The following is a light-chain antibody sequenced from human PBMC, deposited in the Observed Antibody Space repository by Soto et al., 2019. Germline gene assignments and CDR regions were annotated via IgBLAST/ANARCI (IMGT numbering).Light chain of an antibody. J-gene: IGKJ1*01. V-gene: IGKV3-15*01. CDR1: QSVSSN. CDR3: QPYNNWPRT. CDR2: DAS. Sequence: EIVMTQSPATLSVSPGERATLSCRASQSVSSNLAWYQQKRGQAPRLLIYDASTRATGIPARFSGSGSGTEFTLTISSLQSEDFAVYYCQPYNNWPRTFGQGTKVDIK.